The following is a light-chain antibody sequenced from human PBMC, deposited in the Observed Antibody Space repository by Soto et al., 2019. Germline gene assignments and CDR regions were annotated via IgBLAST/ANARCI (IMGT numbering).Light chain of an antibody. Sequence: QSALTQPPSASGSPGQSVTISCTGTSSDVGRYNYVSWYQQHPGKAPKLIIYEVNKRLSGVPDRFSGSKSGNTASLTVSGLQADDEAVYHCSSYTGSNNLVLFGGGTQLTVL. CDR1: SSDVGRYNY. V-gene: IGLV2-8*01. CDR3: SSYTGSNNLVL. CDR2: EVN. J-gene: IGLJ2*01.